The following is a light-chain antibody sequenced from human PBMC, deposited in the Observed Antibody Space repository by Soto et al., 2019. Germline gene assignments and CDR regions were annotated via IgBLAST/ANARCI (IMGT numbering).Light chain of an antibody. J-gene: IGLJ1*01. CDR3: GTWDSSLSAGV. V-gene: IGLV1-51*02. Sequence: QAVVTQPPSVSAAPGQKVTISCSGSSSNIGNNYVSWYQQLPGTAPKLLIYGNNKRPSGIPDRFSGSKSGTSATLGITGLQTGDEADYYCGTWDSSLSAGVFGTGTKLTVL. CDR2: GNN. CDR1: SSNIGNNY.